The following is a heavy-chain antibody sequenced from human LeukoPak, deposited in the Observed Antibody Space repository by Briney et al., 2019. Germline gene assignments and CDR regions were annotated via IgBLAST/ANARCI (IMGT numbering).Heavy chain of an antibody. J-gene: IGHJ4*02. D-gene: IGHD4-17*01. CDR2: ISGTGGST. CDR3: AKVRSATTVTIIDYYFDY. V-gene: IGHV3-23*01. CDR1: GFTFSSYA. Sequence: PGGSLRLSCAASGFTFSSYAMSWVRQAPGKGLEWVSTISGTGGSTYYADSVKGRFTISRDNSKNTLYLQMNSLRAEDTAVYYCAKVRSATTVTIIDYYFDYWGQGTLVTVSS.